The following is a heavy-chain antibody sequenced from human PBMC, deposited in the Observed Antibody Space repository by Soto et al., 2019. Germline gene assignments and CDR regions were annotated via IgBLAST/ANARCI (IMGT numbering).Heavy chain of an antibody. V-gene: IGHV3-30*18. CDR3: AKDGGPYYFDY. J-gene: IGHJ4*02. CDR1: GFTFSSYG. Sequence: QVQLVESGGGVVQPGRSLRLSCAASGFTFSSYGMHWVRQAPGKGLEWVAVISYDGSNKYYADSVKGRFTISRDNSKNTLYLQMNSLRAEDTAVYNCAKDGGPYYFDYWGQGTLVTVSS. CDR2: ISYDGSNK. D-gene: IGHD3-16*01.